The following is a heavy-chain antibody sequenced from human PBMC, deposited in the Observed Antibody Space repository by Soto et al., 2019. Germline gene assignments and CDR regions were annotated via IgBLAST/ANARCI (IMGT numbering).Heavy chain of an antibody. V-gene: IGHV3-11*01. CDR3: ARDVDADFRTDFDY. D-gene: IGHD4-17*01. CDR1: GVTFSDYY. Sequence: GGSLRLSCAASGVTFSDYYIHWIRRAPGKGLEWISYISGNGEIIQCAASARGRFTISRDNAENSVYLEMDSLRAEDTALYYCARDVDADFRTDFDYWGRGTLVTVSS. CDR2: ISGNGEII. J-gene: IGHJ4*02.